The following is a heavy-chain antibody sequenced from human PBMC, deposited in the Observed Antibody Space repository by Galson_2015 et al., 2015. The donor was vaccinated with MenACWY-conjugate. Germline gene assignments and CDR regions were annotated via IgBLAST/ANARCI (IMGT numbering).Heavy chain of an antibody. CDR3: AREGFCSGGTCYFYDY. V-gene: IGHV3-48*01. CDR1: GFTFSTYS. J-gene: IGHJ4*02. CDR2: ISSSSSTI. D-gene: IGHD2-15*01. Sequence: SLRLSCAASGFTFSTYSMNWVRQAPGKGLEWVSYISSSSSTIYYADSVKGRFTISRDNAKNSLYLQMNTLRVEDTAVYYCAREGFCSGGTCYFYDYWGQGILVTVSA.